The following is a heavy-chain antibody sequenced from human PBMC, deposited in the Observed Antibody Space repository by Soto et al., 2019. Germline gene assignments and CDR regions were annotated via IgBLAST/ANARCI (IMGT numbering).Heavy chain of an antibody. CDR2: ISSGGSVI. CDR3: AREPRDDYMISGGFDY. J-gene: IGHJ4*02. Sequence: QVQLVESGGGLVKPGGSLRLSCVASGFTFSDYYMSWFRQAPGKGLEWVSSISSGGSVIYSADSMKGRFTISRDNAKNSLYLQVNSLRAEDTAVYYCAREPRDDYMISGGFDYWGQGTLVTVSS. CDR1: GFTFSDYY. D-gene: IGHD4-4*01. V-gene: IGHV3-11*01.